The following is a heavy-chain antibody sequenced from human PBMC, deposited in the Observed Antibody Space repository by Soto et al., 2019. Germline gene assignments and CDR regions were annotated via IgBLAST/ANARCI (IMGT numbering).Heavy chain of an antibody. V-gene: IGHV3-11*05. CDR3: ARGGITTFGYYYYGMDV. D-gene: IGHD3-3*01. Sequence: PGGSLRLSCAASGFTFSDYYMSWIRQAPGKGLEWVSYISSSSSYTNYADSVKGRFTISRDNAKNSLYLQMNSLRAEDTAVYYCARGGITTFGYYYYGMDVWGQGTTVTVSS. CDR2: ISSSSSYT. CDR1: GFTFSDYY. J-gene: IGHJ6*02.